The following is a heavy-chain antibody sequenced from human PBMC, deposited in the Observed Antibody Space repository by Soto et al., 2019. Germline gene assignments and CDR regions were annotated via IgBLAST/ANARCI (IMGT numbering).Heavy chain of an antibody. CDR1: GFTFTNYA. J-gene: IGHJ4*02. V-gene: IGHV3-23*01. D-gene: IGHD2-15*01. CDR3: AKRRGAGGHFDY. Sequence: GSLRLSCAASGFTFTNYAMGWVRQAPGKGLEWVSVVSSGGSTYYADSVTGRFTVSRDNSKNTLSLQMNSLRAEDTAVYYCAKRRGAGGHFDYWGQGA. CDR2: VSSGGST.